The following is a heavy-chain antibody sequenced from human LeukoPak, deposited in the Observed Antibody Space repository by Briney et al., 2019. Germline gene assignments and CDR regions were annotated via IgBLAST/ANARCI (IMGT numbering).Heavy chain of an antibody. CDR1: GGTFSSYA. CDR2: IIPIFGTA. CDR3: AREGRYYGSGNMGGNWFDP. J-gene: IGHJ5*02. D-gene: IGHD3-10*01. Sequence: GASVKVSCKASGGTFSSYAISWVRQAPGQGPEWMGGIIPIFGTANYAQKFQGRVTITADESTSTAYMELSSLRSEDTAVYYCAREGRYYGSGNMGGNWFDPWGQGTLVTVSS. V-gene: IGHV1-69*13.